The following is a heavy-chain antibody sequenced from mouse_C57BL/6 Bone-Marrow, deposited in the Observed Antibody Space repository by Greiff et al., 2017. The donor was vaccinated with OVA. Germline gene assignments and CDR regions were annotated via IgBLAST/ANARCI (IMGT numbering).Heavy chain of an antibody. D-gene: IGHD1-1*01. V-gene: IGHV14-4*01. J-gene: IGHJ1*03. CDR1: GFNIKDDY. Sequence: LVESGAELVRPGASVKLSCTASGFNIKDDYMHWVKQRPEQGLEWIGWIDPENGDTESASKFQGKATITADTSSNTAYLQLSSLTSEDTAVYYCTTLLLRYYWYFDVWGTGTTVTVSS. CDR2: IDPENGDT. CDR3: TTLLLRYYWYFDV.